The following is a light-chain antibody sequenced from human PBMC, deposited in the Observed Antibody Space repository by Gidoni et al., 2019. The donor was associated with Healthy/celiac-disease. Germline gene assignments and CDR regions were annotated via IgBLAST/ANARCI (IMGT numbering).Light chain of an antibody. Sequence: EIVLTQSPATLSLSPGERATLSCRASQSVSSYLAWYQQKPGQAPRLLIYDASNRATAIPARFSGSGSGTDFTLTIRSLEPEDCAVYYCQQRSNWITFGQGTRLEIK. V-gene: IGKV3-11*01. CDR2: DAS. CDR1: QSVSSY. CDR3: QQRSNWIT. J-gene: IGKJ5*01.